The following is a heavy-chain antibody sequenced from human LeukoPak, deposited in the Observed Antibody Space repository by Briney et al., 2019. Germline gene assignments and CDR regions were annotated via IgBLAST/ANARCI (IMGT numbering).Heavy chain of an antibody. J-gene: IGHJ4*02. CDR3: ARALSGRRLFDY. V-gene: IGHV4-59*02. CDR1: GGSVSSDY. Sequence: SETLSLTCTVSGGSVSSDYWGWIRQPPGKGLEWIGYISYSGTTNYNPSLKSRVTISVDTSKNQFSLNLSSVTAADTAVYYCARALSGRRLFDYWGQGTLVTVSS. CDR2: ISYSGTT. D-gene: IGHD3-3*01.